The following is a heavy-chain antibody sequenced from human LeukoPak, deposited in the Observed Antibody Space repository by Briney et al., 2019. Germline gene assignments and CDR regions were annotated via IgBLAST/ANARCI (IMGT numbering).Heavy chain of an antibody. J-gene: IGHJ5*02. CDR2: ISGSGGGT. CDR3: AKGGGYYGDDLNNWFDP. D-gene: IGHD4-17*01. Sequence: GGSLRLSCAASGFTFSNYAMSWVRQAPGKGLEWVSTISGSGGGTYYADSVKDRFTISRDNSKNTLYLQMNSLRAEDTALYYCAKGGGYYGDDLNNWFDPWGQGTLVTVSS. CDR1: GFTFSNYA. V-gene: IGHV3-23*01.